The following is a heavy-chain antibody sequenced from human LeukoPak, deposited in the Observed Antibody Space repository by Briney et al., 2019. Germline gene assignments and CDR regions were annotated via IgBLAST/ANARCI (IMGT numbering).Heavy chain of an antibody. CDR3: ARGEVGLTTVTVFDY. Sequence: PGGSLRLSCAASGFTFSSYGMHWVRQAPGKGLEWVAVIWSDASNTYYADSVKGRFTISRDNSKNTLYLEMNSLRAEDTAVYYCARGEVGLTTVTVFDYWGQGTLVTVSS. CDR2: IWSDASNT. D-gene: IGHD4-17*01. V-gene: IGHV3-33*01. J-gene: IGHJ4*02. CDR1: GFTFSSYG.